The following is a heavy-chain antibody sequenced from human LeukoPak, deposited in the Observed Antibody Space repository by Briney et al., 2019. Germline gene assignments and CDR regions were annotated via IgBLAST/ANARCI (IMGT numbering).Heavy chain of an antibody. D-gene: IGHD7-27*01. V-gene: IGHV4-59*01. CDR1: GDFITAYY. J-gene: IGHJ4*02. Sequence: KTSETLSLTCTVAGDFITAYYWSWIRQSPGKGLEWVGYVYYRGSTEYNPSLRSRVTISLEMSKHQFSLNLNSVTAADTAVYYCASNTGTVFDYWGQGVLVTVSS. CDR3: ASNTGTVFDY. CDR2: VYYRGST.